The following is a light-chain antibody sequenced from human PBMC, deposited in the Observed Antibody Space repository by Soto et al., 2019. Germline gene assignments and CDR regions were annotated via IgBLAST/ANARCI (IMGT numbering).Light chain of an antibody. Sequence: DIQMTQSPSTLSASVGDRVTITCRTSQSISNWLAWYQQKPGKAPKLLISGASSLESGVPSRFSGSGSGTEFTLTISSLQPDDFAPYYCQQYDSYSYTFGHGTKVDIK. CDR3: QQYDSYSYT. V-gene: IGKV1-5*01. CDR1: QSISNW. J-gene: IGKJ2*01. CDR2: GAS.